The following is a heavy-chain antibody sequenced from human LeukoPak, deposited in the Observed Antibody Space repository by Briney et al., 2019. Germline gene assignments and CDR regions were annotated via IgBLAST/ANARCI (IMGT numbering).Heavy chain of an antibody. CDR3: ARDSEWYCGGDCYPLGFDY. J-gene: IGHJ4*02. D-gene: IGHD2-21*02. CDR2: ISAYNGNT. CDR1: GYTLTELS. V-gene: IGHV1-18*01. Sequence: ASVKVSCKVSGYTLTELSMHWVRQAPGQGLEWMGWISAYNGNTNYAQKLQGRVTMTTDTSTSTAYMELRSLRSDDTAVYYCARDSEWYCGGDCYPLGFDYWGQGTLVTVSS.